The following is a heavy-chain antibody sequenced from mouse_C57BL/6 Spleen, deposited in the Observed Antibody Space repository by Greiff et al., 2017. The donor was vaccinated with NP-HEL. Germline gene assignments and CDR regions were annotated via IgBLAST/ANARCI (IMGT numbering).Heavy chain of an antibody. CDR1: GYTFTEYT. CDR3: ARGDGRGVYYFDY. J-gene: IGHJ2*01. CDR2: IYPGDGDA. D-gene: IGHD2-3*01. Sequence: QVQLKQSGAELVKPGASVKLSCKASGYTFTEYTIHWVKQRPGKGLEWIGRIYPGDGDANYTGKFKGKATLTADNSSSTAYMQLSSLTSEDSAVYFCARGDGRGVYYFDYWGQGTTLTVSS. V-gene: IGHV1-82*01.